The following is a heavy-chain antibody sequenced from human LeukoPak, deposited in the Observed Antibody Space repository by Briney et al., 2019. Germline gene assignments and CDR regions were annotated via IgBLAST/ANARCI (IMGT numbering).Heavy chain of an antibody. Sequence: GGSLRLSCAASGFTFSSYGMHWVRQAPGKGLEWVAAIWYDGSNKYYADSVKGRFTISRDNSKNTLYLQMNSLRAEDTAVYYCARDEQWLVHGYLDYWGQGTLVTVSS. CDR2: IWYDGSNK. CDR3: ARDEQWLVHGYLDY. J-gene: IGHJ4*02. D-gene: IGHD6-19*01. V-gene: IGHV3-33*01. CDR1: GFTFSSYG.